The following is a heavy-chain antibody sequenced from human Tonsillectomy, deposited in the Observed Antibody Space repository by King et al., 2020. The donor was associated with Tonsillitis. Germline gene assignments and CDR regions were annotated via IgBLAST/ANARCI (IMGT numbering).Heavy chain of an antibody. CDR1: GFSLSTSGVA. V-gene: IGHV2-5*02. Sequence: TLKESGPTLVKPTQTLTLTCTFSGFSLSTSGVAMGWIRQPPGEALECLALIYWDDDKRYSPSLQSRLTISKDTSKNQVVLTMTNMDPVDTATYYCAQRPMIVGKGAFEFWGQGTMVTVSS. CDR3: AQRPMIVGKGAFEF. CDR2: IYWDDDK. J-gene: IGHJ3*01. D-gene: IGHD3-22*01.